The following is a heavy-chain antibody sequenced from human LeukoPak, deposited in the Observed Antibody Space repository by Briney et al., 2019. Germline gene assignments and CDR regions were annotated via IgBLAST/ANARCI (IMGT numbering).Heavy chain of an antibody. CDR2: ISNDGGKK. V-gene: IGHV3-30-3*02. CDR3: AKNRVVVPAVLSTFDY. Sequence: GGSLRLSCAASGFTFSSYAIQWDSQAQGKGMEWVAVISNDGGKKYYADSVKGRFTISRDNSKTTLYLQMNSLRAEDTAVYYCAKNRVVVPAVLSTFDYWGQGTLVTVSS. CDR1: GFTFSSYA. D-gene: IGHD2-2*01. J-gene: IGHJ4*02.